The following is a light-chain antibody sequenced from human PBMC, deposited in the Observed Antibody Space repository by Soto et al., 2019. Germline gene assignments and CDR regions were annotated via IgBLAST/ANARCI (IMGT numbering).Light chain of an antibody. J-gene: IGKJ3*01. V-gene: IGKV1-5*01. CDR2: DAS. Sequence: DIQMTQSPSTLSASVGDRVTITCRASQSISSWLAWYQQKPGKAPKLLIYDASSLESGVPSRFSGSGSGTEFTLTISSLQPDDFATYCCQQYNSYSPTFGPGTKVDIK. CDR1: QSISSW. CDR3: QQYNSYSPT.